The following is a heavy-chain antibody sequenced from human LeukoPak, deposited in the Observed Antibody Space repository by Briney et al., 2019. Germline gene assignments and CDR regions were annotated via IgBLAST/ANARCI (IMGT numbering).Heavy chain of an antibody. J-gene: IGHJ4*02. V-gene: IGHV3-23*01. CDR1: GFTFSSYA. CDR3: AKDITMIVVVPDY. Sequence: GGSLRLSCAASGFTFSSYAMSWVRQAPGKGPEWVSAISGSGGSTYYADSVKGRFTISRDNSKNTLYLQMNSLRAEDTAVYYCAKDITMIVVVPDYWGQGTLVTVSS. D-gene: IGHD3-22*01. CDR2: ISGSGGST.